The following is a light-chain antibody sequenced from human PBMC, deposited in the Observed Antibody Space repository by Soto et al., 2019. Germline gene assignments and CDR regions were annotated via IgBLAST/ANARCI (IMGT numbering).Light chain of an antibody. J-gene: IGLJ1*01. CDR3: LSYTTSSTYV. CDR1: SSDVGGYNY. Sequence: QSALTQPASVSGSPGQSITPPCTGTSSDVGGYNYVSWYQQHPGIAPKVMIYDVSNRPSGVSNRFSGSKSGNTASLTISGLQAEDEADYYCLSYTTSSTYVFGTGTKVTV. V-gene: IGLV2-14*03. CDR2: DVS.